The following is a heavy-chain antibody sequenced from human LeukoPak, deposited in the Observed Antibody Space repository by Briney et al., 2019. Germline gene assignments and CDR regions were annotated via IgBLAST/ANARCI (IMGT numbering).Heavy chain of an antibody. CDR2: ISSSGSTI. D-gene: IGHD6-13*01. V-gene: IGHV3-11*01. CDR1: GFTFSDYY. CDR3: AREQQLTIYYYYYMDV. Sequence: GGSLRLSCAASGFTFSDYYMSWIRQAPGKGLEWVSYISSSGSTIYYADSVKGRFTISRDNAKNSLYLLMNSLRAEDTAVYYCAREQQLTIYYYYYMDVWGKGTTVTVSS. J-gene: IGHJ6*03.